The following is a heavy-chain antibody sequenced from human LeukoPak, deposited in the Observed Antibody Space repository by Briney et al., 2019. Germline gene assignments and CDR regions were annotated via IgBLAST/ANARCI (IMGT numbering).Heavy chain of an antibody. D-gene: IGHD4-11*01. V-gene: IGHV4-59*01. CDR1: GDSITIYY. J-gene: IGHJ6*03. CDR2: IDHTGST. Sequence: SETLSLTCTVSGDSITIYYWSWIRQPPGKGLEWIGYIDHTGSTNYNPSLNSRVTISRDTSKNDFSLKLSSVTATDTAVYFCARGRVSSSVYYSTYYYYFYMDVWGKGTTVTVSS. CDR3: ARGRVSSSVYYSTYYYYFYMDV.